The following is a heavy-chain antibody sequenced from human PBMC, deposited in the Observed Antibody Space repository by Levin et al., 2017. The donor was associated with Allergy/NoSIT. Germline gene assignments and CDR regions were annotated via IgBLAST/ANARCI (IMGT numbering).Heavy chain of an antibody. CDR3: ARGGAGKRITMVRGRPSYYYGMDV. CDR2: INHSGST. D-gene: IGHD3-10*01. V-gene: IGHV4-34*01. Sequence: PSETLSLTCAVYGGSFSGYYWSWIRQPPGKGLEWIGEINHSGSTNYNPSLKSRVTISVDTSKNQFSLKLSSVTAADTAVYYCARGGAGKRITMVRGRPSYYYGMDVWGQGTTVTVSS. CDR1: GGSFSGYY. J-gene: IGHJ6*02.